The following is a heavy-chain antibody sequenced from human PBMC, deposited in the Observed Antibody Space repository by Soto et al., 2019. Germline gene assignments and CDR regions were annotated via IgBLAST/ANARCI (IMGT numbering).Heavy chain of an antibody. CDR2: IYSGGST. Sequence: LRLSCAASGFTVSSNYMSWVRQAPGKGLEWVSVIYSGGSTYCADSVKGRFTISRDNSKNTLYLQMNSLRAEDTAVYYCARARHYDFWSGYSKSLAFDYWGQGTLVTVSS. CDR1: GFTVSSNY. J-gene: IGHJ4*02. CDR3: ARARHYDFWSGYSKSLAFDY. V-gene: IGHV3-53*01. D-gene: IGHD3-3*01.